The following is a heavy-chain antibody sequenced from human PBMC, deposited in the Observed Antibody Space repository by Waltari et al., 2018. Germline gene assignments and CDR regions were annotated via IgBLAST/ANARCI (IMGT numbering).Heavy chain of an antibody. J-gene: IGHJ4*01. CDR3: AADRASVAAAGIVNSPFDY. Sequence: QVQLVQSGAEVKKPGSSVKVSCKASGGTFSSYTISWVRQAPGQGLEWMGRIIPILGIANYAQKFQGRVTITADKSTSTAYMELSSLRSEDTAVYSCAADRASVAAAGIVNSPFDYWGHGTLVTVSS. CDR1: GGTFSSYT. D-gene: IGHD6-13*01. CDR2: IIPILGIA. V-gene: IGHV1-69*02.